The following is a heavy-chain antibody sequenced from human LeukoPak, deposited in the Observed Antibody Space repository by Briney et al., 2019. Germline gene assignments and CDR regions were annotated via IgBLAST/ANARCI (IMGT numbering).Heavy chain of an antibody. J-gene: IGHJ6*04. CDR2: IKEDGSEK. CDR1: GLIFNSYW. D-gene: IGHD2-2*01. V-gene: IGHV3-7*03. CDR3: ARRALRYCSSTSCPAQYYGVDV. Sequence: GGSLRLSCAASGLIFNSYWMSWVRQAPGKGLEWVANIKEDGSEKYYVDSVKGRFTISRDNAKNSLYLQTNSLRAEDTAVYYCARRALRYCSSTSCPAQYYGVDVWGKGTTVTVSS.